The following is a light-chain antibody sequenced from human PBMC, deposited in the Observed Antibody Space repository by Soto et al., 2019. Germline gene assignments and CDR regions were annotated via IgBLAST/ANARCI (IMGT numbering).Light chain of an antibody. Sequence: EIVLTQSQDTLSLSPGERATLSCRASQTVTSSYLAWYQQKPGQAPRLLIYGASNRATGIPDRFSGSGSGTDFTLTISRLEPEDSAVYYCQRITFGQGTRLEIK. V-gene: IGKV3-20*01. CDR2: GAS. CDR1: QTVTSSY. CDR3: QRIT. J-gene: IGKJ5*01.